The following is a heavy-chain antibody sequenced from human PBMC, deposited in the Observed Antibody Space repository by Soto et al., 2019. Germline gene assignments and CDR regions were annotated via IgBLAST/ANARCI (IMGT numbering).Heavy chain of an antibody. J-gene: IGHJ6*02. Sequence: GGSLRLSCTASGFTFGDYAMSWVCQAPGKGLEWVGFIRSKAYGGTTEYAASVKGRFTISRDDSKSIAYLQMKSLKTEDTAVYYCTRDSYYGDYHYGMDVWGQGTTVTVYS. V-gene: IGHV3-49*04. CDR1: GFTFGDYA. CDR2: IRSKAYGGTT. CDR3: TRDSYYGDYHYGMDV. D-gene: IGHD4-17*01.